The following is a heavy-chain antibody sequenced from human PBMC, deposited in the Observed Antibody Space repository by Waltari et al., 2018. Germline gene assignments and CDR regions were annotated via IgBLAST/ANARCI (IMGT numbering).Heavy chain of an antibody. D-gene: IGHD6-19*01. CDR2: VDSTGAP. V-gene: IGHV4-4*07. J-gene: IGHJ4*02. Sequence: QMKLLESGPGLVKPSETLSLTCTVSAASIRGHYWSWIRQPAGKGLEWIGRVDSTGAPTYTPSPGRRATISVDTARKQVSLKLTSVTAADTAMYFCAESDSGSWQYFFNSWGQGALVTVSS. CDR3: AESDSGSWQYFFNS. CDR1: AASIRGHY.